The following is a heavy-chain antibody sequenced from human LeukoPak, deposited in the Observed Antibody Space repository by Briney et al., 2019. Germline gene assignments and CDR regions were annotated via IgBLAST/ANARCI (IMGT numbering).Heavy chain of an antibody. CDR1: GGSISSYY. J-gene: IGHJ3*02. D-gene: IGHD5-18*01. CDR2: IYYSGSI. V-gene: IGHV4-59*01. Sequence: SETLSLTCTVSGGSISSYYWSWIRQPPGKGLEWIGYIYYSGSINYNPSLKGRVTISVDTSKNQFSLKLSSVTAADTAVYYCARAVRGYSYGDDAFDIWGQGTMVTVSS. CDR3: ARAVRGYSYGDDAFDI.